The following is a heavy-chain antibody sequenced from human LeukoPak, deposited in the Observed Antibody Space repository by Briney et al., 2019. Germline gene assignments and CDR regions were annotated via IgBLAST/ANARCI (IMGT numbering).Heavy chain of an antibody. CDR3: ARDDGIAAAGYLPTNYYYCGMDV. D-gene: IGHD6-13*01. Sequence: ASVKVSCKASGYTFTSYYMHWVRQAPGQGLEWMGIINPSGGSTSYAQKFQGRVTMTRDTSTSTVYMELSSLRSEDTAVYYCARDDGIAAAGYLPTNYYYCGMDVWGQGTTVTVSS. V-gene: IGHV1-46*01. CDR2: INPSGGST. CDR1: GYTFTSYY. J-gene: IGHJ6*02.